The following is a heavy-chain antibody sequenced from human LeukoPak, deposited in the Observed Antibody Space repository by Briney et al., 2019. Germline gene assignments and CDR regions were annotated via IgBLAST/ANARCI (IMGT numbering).Heavy chain of an antibody. V-gene: IGHV4-34*01. D-gene: IGHD5-18*01. CDR1: GGSFSGYY. CDR2: INHSGST. CDR3: ALTGYSYGYSDY. J-gene: IGHJ4*02. Sequence: SETLSLTCAVYGGSFSGYYWSWIRQPPANGLEWIGEINHSGSTNYNPSLKSRVTISVDTSKNQFSLKLSSVTAADTAVYYCALTGYSYGYSDYWGQGTLVTVSS.